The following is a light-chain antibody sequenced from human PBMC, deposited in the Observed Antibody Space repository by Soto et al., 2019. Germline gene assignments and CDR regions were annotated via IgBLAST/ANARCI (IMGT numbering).Light chain of an antibody. CDR1: SSDIGGYNY. CDR3: SSYTITSAPV. CDR2: GVS. Sequence: QSALTQPASLFGSPGQSITISCTGTSSDIGGYNYVSWYQKHPGEAPKLVIYGVSNRPSGVSNRFSGSKFDNTASLTISGLQADDEADHYCSSYTITSAPVFGTGTKLTVL. V-gene: IGLV2-14*03. J-gene: IGLJ1*01.